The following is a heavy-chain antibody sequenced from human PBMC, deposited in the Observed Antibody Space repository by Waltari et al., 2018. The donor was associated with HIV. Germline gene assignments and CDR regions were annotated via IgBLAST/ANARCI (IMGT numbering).Heavy chain of an antibody. CDR3: ARDSVAVAGTDY. V-gene: IGHV3-48*02. J-gene: IGHJ4*02. CDR1: GFTFSSYS. D-gene: IGHD6-19*01. CDR2: ISSSSSTR. Sequence: EVQLVESGGGLVQPGGSLRLSCAASGFTFSSYSLHWVRQAPGKGLEWVSYISSSSSTRYYADSVKGRFTISRDNAKNSLYLQMNSLRDEDTAVYYCARDSVAVAGTDYWGQGTLVTVSS.